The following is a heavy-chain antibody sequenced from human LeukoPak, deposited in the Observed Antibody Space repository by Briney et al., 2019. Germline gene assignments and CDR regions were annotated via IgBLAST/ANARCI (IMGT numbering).Heavy chain of an antibody. Sequence: SVKVSCKASGGTFSSYAISWVRQAPGQGLEWMGGIIPIFGTANYAQKFQGRVTITADKSTSTAYMELSSLRSEDTAVYYCASLLNLSGSYLGYYYYYYYMDVWGKGTTVTVSS. J-gene: IGHJ6*03. CDR1: GGTFSSYA. V-gene: IGHV1-69*06. CDR2: IIPIFGTA. D-gene: IGHD1-26*01. CDR3: ASLLNLSGSYLGYYYYYYYMDV.